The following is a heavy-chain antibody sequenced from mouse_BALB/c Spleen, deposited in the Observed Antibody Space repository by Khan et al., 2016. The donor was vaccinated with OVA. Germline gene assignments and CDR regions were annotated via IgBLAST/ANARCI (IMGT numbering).Heavy chain of an antibody. CDR2: INPHIGET. V-gene: IGHV1-20*02. Sequence: VHVKQSGPELVRPGASVKISCKASGYSFTGYFMNWVMQSHGKSLEWIGRINPHIGETFYNQRFKDKATLTVDESSNTAHMELRSLASEESSVYYCTRIYRSDFDYWGQGTTLTVSS. D-gene: IGHD1-1*01. CDR1: GYSFTGYF. J-gene: IGHJ2*01. CDR3: TRIYRSDFDY.